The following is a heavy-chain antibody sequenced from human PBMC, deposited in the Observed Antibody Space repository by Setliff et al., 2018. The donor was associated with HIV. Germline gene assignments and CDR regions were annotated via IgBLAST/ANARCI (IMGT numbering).Heavy chain of an antibody. V-gene: IGHV4-34*01. Sequence: SGTLSLTCAVYGGSFSGYYWTWIRQPPGRGLEWIGEIIHSGGTNYNRSLKSRVTISVDTSKNQFSLNLSSVTAADTAVYYCARGGLGVVGAIDYWSQGTLVTVSS. CDR1: GGSFSGYY. CDR3: ARGGLGVVGAIDY. D-gene: IGHD2-15*01. J-gene: IGHJ4*02. CDR2: IIHSGGT.